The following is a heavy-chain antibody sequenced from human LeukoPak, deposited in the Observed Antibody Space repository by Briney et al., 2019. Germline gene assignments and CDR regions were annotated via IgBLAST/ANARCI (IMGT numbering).Heavy chain of an antibody. D-gene: IGHD3-9*01. V-gene: IGHV2-5*02. CDR1: GFSLSTSGVG. CDR2: IYWDDDK. J-gene: IGHJ4*02. CDR3: SRLLRYFDCFDY. Sequence: ESGPTLVNPTQTLTXTCTFSGFSLSTSGVGVGWIRQPPGKALEWLALIYWDDDKRYSPSLKSRLTIAKDTSKNQVVLTMTNMDPVDTATYYCSRLLRYFDCFDYWGQGTLVTVSS.